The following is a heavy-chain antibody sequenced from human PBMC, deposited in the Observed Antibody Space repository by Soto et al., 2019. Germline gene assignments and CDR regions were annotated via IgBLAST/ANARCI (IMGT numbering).Heavy chain of an antibody. D-gene: IGHD1-26*01. CDR2: MNPKSGYT. V-gene: IGHV1-8*01. CDR1: GYTFSNYD. CDR3: ARVMGSVDF. Sequence: QVQLVQSGAEVKKPGTSVRISCKTSGYTFSNYDINWVRQAAGQGLEWMGWMNPKSGYTGSARNFQGRVTMTRDTSMTTANRELSSLRSEDTAMYYCARVMGSVDFWGQGTLVTVSS. J-gene: IGHJ4*02.